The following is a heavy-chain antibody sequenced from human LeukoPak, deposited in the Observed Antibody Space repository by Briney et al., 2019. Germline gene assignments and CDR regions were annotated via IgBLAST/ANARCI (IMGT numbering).Heavy chain of an antibody. CDR2: IYYSGST. Sequence: SETLSLTCPVSGGSISSSSYYWGWIRQPPGKGLEGIGSIYYSGSTYYNPSLKSRVTISVDTSKNQFSLKLSSVTAADTAVYYCARHAGRSSSWNFDYWGQGTLVTVSS. J-gene: IGHJ4*02. CDR1: GGSISSSSYY. CDR3: ARHAGRSSSWNFDY. D-gene: IGHD6-13*01. V-gene: IGHV4-39*01.